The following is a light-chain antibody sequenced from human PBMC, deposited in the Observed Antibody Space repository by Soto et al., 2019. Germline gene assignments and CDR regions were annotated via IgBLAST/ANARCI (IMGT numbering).Light chain of an antibody. V-gene: IGKV1-5*03. CDR2: KAS. J-gene: IGKJ1*01. CDR3: QHYNSYSEA. Sequence: DIQMTQSPSTQSGSVGDRVTITCRASQTISSWLAWYQQKPGKAPKLLIYKASTLKSGVPSRFSGSGSGTEFTLTISSPQHDDFAIYYCQHYNSYSEALGQGTKVDIK. CDR1: QTISSW.